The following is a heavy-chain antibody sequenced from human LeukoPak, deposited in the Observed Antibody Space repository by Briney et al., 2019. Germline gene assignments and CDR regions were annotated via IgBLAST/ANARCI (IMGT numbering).Heavy chain of an antibody. D-gene: IGHD3-3*01. CDR3: ARPDYDFWSAHGGFDY. V-gene: IGHV3-23*01. CDR1: GFTFSSYA. CDR2: ISGSGGST. Sequence: QPGGSLRLSCAASGFTFSSYAMSWVRQAPGKGLEWVSAISGSGGSTYYADSVKGRFTISRDNSKNTLYLQMNSLRAEDTAVYYCARPDYDFWSAHGGFDYWGQGTLVTVSS. J-gene: IGHJ4*02.